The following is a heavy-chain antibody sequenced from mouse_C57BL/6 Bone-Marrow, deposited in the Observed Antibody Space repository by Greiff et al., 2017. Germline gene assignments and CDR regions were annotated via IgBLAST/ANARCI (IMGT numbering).Heavy chain of an antibody. Sequence: EVKLQESGPGLVKPSQSLSLTCSVTGYSITSGYYWNWIRQFPGNKLEWMGYISYDGSNNYNPSLKNRISITRDTSKNQFFLKLNSVTTEDTATYYCARAYYSNYAYFDYWGQGTTLTVSS. CDR3: ARAYYSNYAYFDY. CDR2: ISYDGSN. CDR1: GYSITSGYY. J-gene: IGHJ2*01. V-gene: IGHV3-6*01. D-gene: IGHD2-5*01.